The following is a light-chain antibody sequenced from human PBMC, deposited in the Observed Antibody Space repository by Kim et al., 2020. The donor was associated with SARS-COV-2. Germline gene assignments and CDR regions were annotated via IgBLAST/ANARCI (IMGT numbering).Light chain of an antibody. CDR2: GAS. J-gene: IGKJ4*01. CDR3: QKHDNWPLT. CDR1: QSIYSN. V-gene: IGKV3-15*01. Sequence: EIIMTQSPATLSVSPGERVTLSCRASQSIYSNLAWYQQRRGQAPRLLIYGASTRATGIPARFSGSGSGTEFTLTISSLPFEDFAVYYCQKHDNWPLTFGGGTKVDIK.